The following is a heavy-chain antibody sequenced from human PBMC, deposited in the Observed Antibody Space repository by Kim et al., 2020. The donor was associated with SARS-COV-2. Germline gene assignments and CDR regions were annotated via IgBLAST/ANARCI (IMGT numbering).Heavy chain of an antibody. D-gene: IGHD3-16*01. CDR3: AREVYDYVWGGGAWFDP. CDR1: GGSIRSYY. J-gene: IGHJ5*02. Sequence: SETLSLTCTVSGGSIRSYYWRWIRQPPGKGLEWIGYIYYSGSTNYNPSLKSRVTISVDTSKNQFSLKLSSVTAADTAVYYCAREVYDYVWGGGAWFDPWGQGTLVTVSS. CDR2: IYYSGST. V-gene: IGHV4-59*13.